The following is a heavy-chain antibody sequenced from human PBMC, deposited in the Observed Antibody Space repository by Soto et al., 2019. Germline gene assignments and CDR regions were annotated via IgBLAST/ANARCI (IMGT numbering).Heavy chain of an antibody. D-gene: IGHD3-10*01. CDR2: IDPSDSYT. V-gene: IGHV5-10-1*01. CDR1: GYSFTSYW. Sequence: GESLKISCKGSGYSFTSYWISWVRQMPGKGLEWMGRIDPSDSYTNYSPSFQGHVTISADKSISTAYLQWSGLKASDTAMYYCARRSITMVRGVITDYYYYYGMDVWGQGTTVTVSS. J-gene: IGHJ6*02. CDR3: ARRSITMVRGVITDYYYYYGMDV.